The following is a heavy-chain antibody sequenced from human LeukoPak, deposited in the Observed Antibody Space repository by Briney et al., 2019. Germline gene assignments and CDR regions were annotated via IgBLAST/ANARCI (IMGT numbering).Heavy chain of an antibody. V-gene: IGHV4-59*01. CDR2: IYYSGST. J-gene: IGHJ4*02. Sequence: SETLSLTCTVSGGSISSYYWSWIRQPPGKGLEWIGYIYYSGSTNYNPSLKSRVTISVDTSKNQFSLKLSSVTAADTAVYYCARSWSIAAAGLDYRGQGTLVTVSS. CDR3: ARSWSIAAAGLDY. CDR1: GGSISSYY. D-gene: IGHD6-13*01.